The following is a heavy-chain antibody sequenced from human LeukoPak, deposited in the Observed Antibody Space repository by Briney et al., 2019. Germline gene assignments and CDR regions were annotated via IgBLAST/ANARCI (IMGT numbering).Heavy chain of an antibody. J-gene: IGHJ3*02. CDR1: GYTFTSYY. V-gene: IGHV1-69*05. D-gene: IGHD6-6*01. Sequence: SVKVSCKASGYTFTSYYMHWVRQAPGQGLEWMGGIIPIFGSTNYAQKFQGRVTITTDESTSTAYMELSSLRSEDTAVYYCARDRSFSSPDAFDIWGQGTMVTVSS. CDR3: ARDRSFSSPDAFDI. CDR2: IIPIFGST.